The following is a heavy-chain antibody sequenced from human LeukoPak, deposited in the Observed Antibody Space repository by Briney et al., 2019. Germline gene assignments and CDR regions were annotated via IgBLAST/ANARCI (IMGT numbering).Heavy chain of an antibody. CDR1: VGSISSSNYY. CDR2: IYYSGNT. J-gene: IGHJ3*01. Sequence: SETLSLTCNVSVGSISSSNYYWGWIRQPPGKGLEWIGSIYYSGNTYYNPSLKSRVTISVDTSKNQFSLKLTSVTAADTAVYYCAHFKGGSFDFWGQGTMVTVSS. V-gene: IGHV4-39*01. CDR3: AHFKGGSFDF. D-gene: IGHD1-26*01.